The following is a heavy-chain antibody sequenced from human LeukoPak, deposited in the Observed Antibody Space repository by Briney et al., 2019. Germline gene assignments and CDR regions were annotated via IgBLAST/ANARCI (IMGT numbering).Heavy chain of an antibody. J-gene: IGHJ4*02. Sequence: GGSLRLSCAVSGFTFSNYGMRWVRQAPGKGLEWVSGINWNGGSTGYADSVKGPFTISRDNAKNSLYLQMNSLRAEDTALYYCAVYCSRTTCRFDYWGQGNLVTVSS. CDR2: INWNGGST. V-gene: IGHV3-20*04. CDR3: AVYCSRTTCRFDY. CDR1: GFTFSNYG. D-gene: IGHD2-2*01.